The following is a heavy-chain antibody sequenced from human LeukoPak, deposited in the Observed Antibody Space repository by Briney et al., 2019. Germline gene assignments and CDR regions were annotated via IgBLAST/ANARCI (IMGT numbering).Heavy chain of an antibody. V-gene: IGHV4-30-2*01. CDR1: GGSISSSGSS. Sequence: SETLSLTCAVSGGSISSSGSSWSWVRQPPGRGLEWIGYTDHSGNTYFNPSLRSRVTISVDRSENQFSLKLNSVTAADTAMYYCARVKYYHDNGGRQGGNWFDPWGQGTLVTVSS. CDR2: TDHSGNT. CDR3: ARVKYYHDNGGRQGGNWFDP. J-gene: IGHJ5*02. D-gene: IGHD3-22*01.